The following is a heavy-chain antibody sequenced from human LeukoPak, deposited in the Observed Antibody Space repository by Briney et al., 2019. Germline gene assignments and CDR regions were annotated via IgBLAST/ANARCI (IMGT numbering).Heavy chain of an antibody. J-gene: IGHJ4*02. V-gene: IGHV1-46*01. CDR1: GYTFTGYY. D-gene: IGHD5-18*01. Sequence: ASVKISCKASGYTFTGYYMHWVRQAPGQGLEWMGWINPSGGSTTYAHKFQGRVTMTRDTSTSTVYMELSSLRSEDTAVYYCARGGTAMAADYWGQGTLVTVSS. CDR3: ARGGTAMAADY. CDR2: INPSGGST.